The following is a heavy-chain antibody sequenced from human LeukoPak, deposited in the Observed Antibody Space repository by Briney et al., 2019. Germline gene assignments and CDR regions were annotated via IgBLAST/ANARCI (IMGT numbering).Heavy chain of an antibody. J-gene: IGHJ3*02. Sequence: SETLSLTCTVSGGSISSYYWSWIRQPPGKGLEWIGYIYYSGSTNYNPSLKSRVTISVDTSKNQFSLKLSSVTAADTAVYYCARAYGSGWYSYDAFDIWGQGTMVTVSS. CDR3: ARAYGSGWYSYDAFDI. V-gene: IGHV4-59*01. CDR2: IYYSGST. D-gene: IGHD6-19*01. CDR1: GGSISSYY.